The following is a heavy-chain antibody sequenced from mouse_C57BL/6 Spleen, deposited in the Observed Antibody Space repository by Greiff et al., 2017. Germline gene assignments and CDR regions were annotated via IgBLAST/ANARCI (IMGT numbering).Heavy chain of an antibody. V-gene: IGHV5-6*01. CDR3: ARERVTTVVERYDFDY. CDR2: ISSGGSYT. D-gene: IGHD1-1*01. Sequence: EVMLVESGGDLVKPGGSLKLSCAASGFTFSSYGMSWVRQTPDKRLEWVATISSGGSYTYYPDSVKGRFTISRDNAKNTLYLQMISLKSEDTAMYYCARERVTTVVERYDFDYWGQGTTLTVAS. J-gene: IGHJ2*01. CDR1: GFTFSSYG.